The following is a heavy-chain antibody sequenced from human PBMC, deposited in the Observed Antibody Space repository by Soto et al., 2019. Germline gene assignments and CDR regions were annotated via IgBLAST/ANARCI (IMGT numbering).Heavy chain of an antibody. D-gene: IGHD3-16*02. CDR2: ISGSGETT. J-gene: IGHJ4*02. CDR1: GFTFSSYA. Sequence: GGSLRLSCAASGFTFSSYAMSWVRLAPGKGLEWVSSISGSGETTYYAGSVKGRFTISRDSSKNTLSLQMNSLRAEDTALYYCAKHSRSTYYSSLDFWGQGTLVTVSS. V-gene: IGHV3-23*01. CDR3: AKHSRSTYYSSLDF.